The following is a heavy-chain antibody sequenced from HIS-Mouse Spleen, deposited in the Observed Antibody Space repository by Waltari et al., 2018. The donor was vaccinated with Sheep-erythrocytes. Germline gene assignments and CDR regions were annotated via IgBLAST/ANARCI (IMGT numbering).Heavy chain of an antibody. J-gene: IGHJ4*02. V-gene: IGHV2-26*01. CDR1: GFSLSNARMG. CDR3: ARITSYYDFWSTYNKDYFDY. D-gene: IGHD3-3*01. CDR2: IFSNDEK. Sequence: QVTSKESGPVLVKPTETLTLTCTVSGFSLSNARMGVSWIRQPPGKALEWLAHIFSNDEKSYSTSLKSRLTISKDTSKSQVVLTMTNMDPVDTATYYCARITSYYDFWSTYNKDYFDYWGQGTLVTVSS.